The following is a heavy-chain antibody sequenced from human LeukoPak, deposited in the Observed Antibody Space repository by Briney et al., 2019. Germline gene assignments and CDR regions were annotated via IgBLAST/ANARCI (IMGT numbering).Heavy chain of an antibody. CDR3: ARATVEMATITFDY. CDR2: IYSGGST. D-gene: IGHD5-24*01. CDR1: GVTVSSNY. V-gene: IGHV3-53*01. Sequence: GSLRLSCSASGVTVSSNYMSWVRQAPGKGLEWVSVIYSGGSTYYADSVKGRFTISRDNSKNTLYLQMNSLRAEDTAVYYCARATVEMATITFDYWGQGTLVTVSS. J-gene: IGHJ4*02.